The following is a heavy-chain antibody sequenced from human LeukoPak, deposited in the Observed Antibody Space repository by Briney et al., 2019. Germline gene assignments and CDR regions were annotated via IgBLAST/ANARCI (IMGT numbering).Heavy chain of an antibody. J-gene: IGHJ4*02. CDR1: GGSISSSSYY. Sequence: SETLSLTCTVSGGSISSSSYYWGWIRQPPGKGLEWIGSIYYSGSTSYNPSLKSRVTISVDTSKNQFSLKLSSVTAADTAVYYCARKNIPSPRIRYSSDWNGRAFDYWGQGTLVTVSS. V-gene: IGHV4-39*07. D-gene: IGHD6-25*01. CDR2: IYYSGST. CDR3: ARKNIPSPRIRYSSDWNGRAFDY.